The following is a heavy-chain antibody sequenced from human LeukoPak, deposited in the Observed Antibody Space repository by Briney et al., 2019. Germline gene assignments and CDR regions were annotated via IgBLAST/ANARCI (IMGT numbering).Heavy chain of an antibody. Sequence: GGSLRLSRAASGFTFSSYSMNWVRQAPGKGLEWVSSISSSSSYIYYADSVKGRFTISRDNAKNSLYLQMNSQRGEDTAVYYCARDSSGWYPGYWGQGTLVTVSS. D-gene: IGHD6-19*01. J-gene: IGHJ4*02. V-gene: IGHV3-21*01. CDR1: GFTFSSYS. CDR2: ISSSSSYI. CDR3: ARDSSGWYPGY.